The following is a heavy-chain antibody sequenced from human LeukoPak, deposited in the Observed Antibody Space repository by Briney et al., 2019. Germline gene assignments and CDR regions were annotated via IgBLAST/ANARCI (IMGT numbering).Heavy chain of an antibody. J-gene: IGHJ6*02. CDR3: ARGTYYYGSGTPTRYYYGMDV. D-gene: IGHD3-10*01. CDR1: GGSFSGYC. Sequence: SETLSLTCAVYGGSFSGYCWSWIRQPPGKGLEWIGEINHSGSTNCNPSLKSRVTISVDTSKNQFSLKLSSVTAADTAVYYCARGTYYYGSGTPTRYYYGMDVWGQGTTVTVSS. CDR2: INHSGST. V-gene: IGHV4-34*01.